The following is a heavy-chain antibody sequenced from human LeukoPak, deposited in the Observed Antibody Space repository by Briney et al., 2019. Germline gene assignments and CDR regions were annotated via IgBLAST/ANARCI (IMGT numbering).Heavy chain of an antibody. CDR2: IYYSGST. CDR3: ARTDADYDDYRRDYYYYMDV. D-gene: IGHD4-17*01. Sequence: SETLSLTCTVSGGSITNYYWSWIRQPPGKGLEWIGYIYYSGSTNYNPSLKSRVTISVDKSKNQFSLKLSSVTAADTAVYYCARTDADYDDYRRDYYYYMDVWGKGTTVTVSS. V-gene: IGHV4-59*08. CDR1: GGSITNYY. J-gene: IGHJ6*03.